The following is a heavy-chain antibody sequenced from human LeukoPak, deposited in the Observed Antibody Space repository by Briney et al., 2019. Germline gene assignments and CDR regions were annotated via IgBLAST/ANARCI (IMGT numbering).Heavy chain of an antibody. V-gene: IGHV4-39*01. Sequence: SETLSLTCTVSGGSISSSSYYWGWIRQPPGKGLEWIGYIYYSGSTYYSPLLKGRVTISVDTSKNQFSLKLSSVTAADTAVYYCARHLTTVTPGTNLRSWYFDLWGRGTLVTVSS. CDR3: ARHLTTVTPGTNLRSWYFDL. J-gene: IGHJ2*01. CDR2: IYYSGST. CDR1: GGSISSSSYY. D-gene: IGHD4-17*01.